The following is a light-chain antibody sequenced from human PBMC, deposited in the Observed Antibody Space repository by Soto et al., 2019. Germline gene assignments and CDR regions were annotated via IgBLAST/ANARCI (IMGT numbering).Light chain of an antibody. Sequence: DIQTTQSPSTLSASVGDRVTITCRASQSISSWLAWYQQKPGKAPKLLIYKASSLESGVPSRFSGSGSGTEFTITISSLQPDDFATYYCQQYNSYPLTFGGGTKVEIK. J-gene: IGKJ4*01. CDR2: KAS. CDR1: QSISSW. V-gene: IGKV1-5*03. CDR3: QQYNSYPLT.